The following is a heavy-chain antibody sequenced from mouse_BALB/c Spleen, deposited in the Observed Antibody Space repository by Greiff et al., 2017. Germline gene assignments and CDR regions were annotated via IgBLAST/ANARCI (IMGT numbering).Heavy chain of an antibody. CDR1: GFTFSSFG. J-gene: IGHJ2*01. CDR2: ISSGSSTI. D-gene: IGHD2-10*01. Sequence: EVNVVESGGGLVQPGGSRKLSCAASGFTFSSFGMHWVRQAPEKGLEWVAYISSGSSTIYYADTVKGRFTIARDNPKNTLFLQMTSLRSEDTAMFYCAREASYGNSGYFDYWGQGTTLTVSS. V-gene: IGHV5-17*02. CDR3: AREASYGNSGYFDY.